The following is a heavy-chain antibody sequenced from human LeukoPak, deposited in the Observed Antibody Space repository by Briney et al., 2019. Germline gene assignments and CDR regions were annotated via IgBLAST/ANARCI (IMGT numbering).Heavy chain of an antibody. CDR3: ARGGWRYDAFDI. CDR1: GYTFTSYD. Sequence: ASVKVSCKASGYTFTSYDINWVRQATGQGLEWMGWMNPNSSNTGYAQKFQGRVTITRNTSISTAYMELSSLRSEDTAVYYCARGGWRYDAFDIWGQGTMVTVSS. D-gene: IGHD6-19*01. CDR2: MNPNSSNT. J-gene: IGHJ3*02. V-gene: IGHV1-8*03.